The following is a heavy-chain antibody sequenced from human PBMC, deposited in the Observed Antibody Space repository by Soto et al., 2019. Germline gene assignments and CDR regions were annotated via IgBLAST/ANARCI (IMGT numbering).Heavy chain of an antibody. J-gene: IGHJ4*02. CDR1: GGSISSGDYY. V-gene: IGHV4-30-4*01. CDR2: IYYSGST. Sequence: PSETLSPTWTVSGGSISSGDYYWSWIRQPPGKGLEWIGYIYYSGSTYYNPSLKSRVTISVDTSKNQFSLKLSSVTAADTAVYYCARVFSWYYFDYWGQGTLVTVSS. CDR3: ARVFSWYYFDY. D-gene: IGHD2-15*01.